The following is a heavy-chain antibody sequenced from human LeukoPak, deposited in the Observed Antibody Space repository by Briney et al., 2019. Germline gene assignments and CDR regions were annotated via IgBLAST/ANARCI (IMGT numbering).Heavy chain of an antibody. CDR3: ARDLPDCSGGSCYYYYYYMDV. J-gene: IGHJ6*03. CDR1: GYTFTAYY. D-gene: IGHD2-15*01. CDR2: INPNSGGT. Sequence: ASVKVSCKASGYTFTAYYMHWVRQAPGQGLEWMGWINPNSGGTNYAQKFQGRVTMTRDTSISTAYMELGRLRSDDTAVYYCARDLPDCSGGSCYYYYYYMDVWGKGTTVTISS. V-gene: IGHV1-2*02.